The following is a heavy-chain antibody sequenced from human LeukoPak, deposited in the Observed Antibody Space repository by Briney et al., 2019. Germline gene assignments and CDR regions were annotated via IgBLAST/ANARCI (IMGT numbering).Heavy chain of an antibody. CDR3: ARHFDRDGYKSNAFDI. CDR1: GGSFSSSSHY. Sequence: PSETLSLTCTVSGGSFSSSSHYWGWVRQPPGKGLEWIGSMYYSGSTYYNASLSSRVTISVDTSRDQFSLKLSSVTAADTAVYYCARHFDRDGYKSNAFDIWGQGTMVTVSS. J-gene: IGHJ3*02. CDR2: MYYSGST. D-gene: IGHD5-24*01. V-gene: IGHV4-39*01.